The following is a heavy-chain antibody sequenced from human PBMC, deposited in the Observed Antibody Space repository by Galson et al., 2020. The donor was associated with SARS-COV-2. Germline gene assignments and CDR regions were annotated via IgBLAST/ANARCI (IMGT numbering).Heavy chain of an antibody. CDR2: IYTGGST. V-gene: IGHV4-59*11. Sequence: SETLSLTCTVSGGSMNLHYWTWIRQPPGKGLECVGYIYTGGSTSSNPSLQGRVTISVDTSKTQFSLNLSSVTAADTAVYYCASSRYDGSGYSSWGQGTLVTVSS. J-gene: IGHJ4*02. D-gene: IGHD3-22*01. CDR3: ASSRYDGSGYSS. CDR1: GGSMNLHY.